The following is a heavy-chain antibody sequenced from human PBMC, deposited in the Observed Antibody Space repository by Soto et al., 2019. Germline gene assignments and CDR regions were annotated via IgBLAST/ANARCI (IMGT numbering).Heavy chain of an antibody. J-gene: IGHJ4*02. CDR2: TNPKSGYT. Sequence: QVQLVQSGAEVKKPGASVKVSCKASGYTCTRYDINWVRQAPGQGLEWMGWTNPKSGYTGSAQKFQGRITMTRDSSISTAYMELNSLRSEDTAVYYCARTDGDLDYWGQGTLVTVSS. CDR1: GYTCTRYD. V-gene: IGHV1-8*01. D-gene: IGHD4-17*01. CDR3: ARTDGDLDY.